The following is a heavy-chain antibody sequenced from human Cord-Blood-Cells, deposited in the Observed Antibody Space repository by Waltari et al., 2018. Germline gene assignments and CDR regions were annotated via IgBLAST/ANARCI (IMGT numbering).Heavy chain of an antibody. CDR1: GGSISSSSYY. V-gene: IGHV4-39*01. J-gene: IGHJ3*02. D-gene: IGHD3-3*01. CDR2: IYYSGST. Sequence: QLQLQESGPGLVKPSETLSLTCTVSGGSISSSSYYWGWIRQPPGKGLEWIGSIYYSGSTYYNPSLKSRVTISVDTSKNQFSLKLSSVTAADTAVYYCARHLLLEWLLDAVDIWGQGTMVTVSS. CDR3: ARHLLLEWLLDAVDI.